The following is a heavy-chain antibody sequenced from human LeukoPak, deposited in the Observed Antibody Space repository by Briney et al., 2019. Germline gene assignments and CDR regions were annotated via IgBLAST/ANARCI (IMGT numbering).Heavy chain of an antibody. CDR2: VRFDGSNK. D-gene: IGHD6-6*01. CDR1: GFTFSSYG. J-gene: IGHJ3*02. Sequence: GGSLRLSCAASGFTFSSYGMHWVRQAPGKGLEWVAFVRFDGSNKYYADSVKGRFTISRDNSKNTLYLQVNSLRAGDTAVYYCAKSSSGLYAFDIWGQGTMVTVSS. V-gene: IGHV3-30*02. CDR3: AKSSSGLYAFDI.